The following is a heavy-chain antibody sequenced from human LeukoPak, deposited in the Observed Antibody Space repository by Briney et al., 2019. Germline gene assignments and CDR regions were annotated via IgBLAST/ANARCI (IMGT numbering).Heavy chain of an antibody. Sequence: GGSLRLSCAASGFTFSSYAMHWVRQAPGKGLEWVAVISYDGSNKYYADSVKGRFTIPRDNSKNTLYLQMNSLRAEDTAVYYCARGGSSGWIDYWGQGTLVTVPS. D-gene: IGHD6-19*01. CDR2: ISYDGSNK. J-gene: IGHJ4*02. V-gene: IGHV3-30*04. CDR3: ARGGSSGWIDY. CDR1: GFTFSSYA.